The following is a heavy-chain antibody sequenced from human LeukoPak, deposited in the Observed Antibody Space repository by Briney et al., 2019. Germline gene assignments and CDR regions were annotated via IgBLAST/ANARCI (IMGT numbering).Heavy chain of an antibody. CDR1: GFTFSSYG. V-gene: IGHV3-33*01. CDR3: ARSGWSRVYFDY. Sequence: SLRLSCAASGFTFSSYGMHWVRQAPGKGLEWVAVIWYDGSNKYYADSVKGRFTISRDNSKNTLYLQMNSLRAEDTAVYYCARSGWSRVYFDYWGQGTLVTVSS. CDR2: IWYDGSNK. D-gene: IGHD6-19*01. J-gene: IGHJ4*02.